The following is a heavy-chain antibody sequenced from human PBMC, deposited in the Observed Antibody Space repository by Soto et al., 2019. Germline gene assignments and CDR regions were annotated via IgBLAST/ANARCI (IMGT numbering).Heavy chain of an antibody. Sequence: GGSLRLSCVVSGFNLHDHAMRWVRQAPGKGLEWVSGIFWDGNRMDYADSVRGRFFISRDNAKNSLYLQMNRLRDDDTALYYCRKNINMGVVDGWGQGNRVTVSS. J-gene: IGHJ6*02. CDR1: GFNLHDHA. CDR3: RKNINMGVVDG. V-gene: IGHV3-9*01. CDR2: IFWDGNRM. D-gene: IGHD2-8*01.